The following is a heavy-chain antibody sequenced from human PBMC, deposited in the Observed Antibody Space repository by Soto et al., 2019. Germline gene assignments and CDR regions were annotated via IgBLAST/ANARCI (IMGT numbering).Heavy chain of an antibody. J-gene: IGHJ6*02. CDR1: GYSFTSYW. V-gene: IGHV5-51*01. CDR2: IYPGDSDT. Sequence: VESLKISSNGSGYSFTSYWIGWVRQMPGKGLEWMGIIYPGDSDTRYSPSFQGQVTISADKSISTAYLQWSSLKASDTAMYYCARPEQNYPTFYYYYGMDVWGQGTTVTVSS. D-gene: IGHD1-7*01. CDR3: ARPEQNYPTFYYYYGMDV.